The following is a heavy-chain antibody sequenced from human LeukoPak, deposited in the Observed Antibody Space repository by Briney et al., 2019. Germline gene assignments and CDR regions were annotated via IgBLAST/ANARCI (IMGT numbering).Heavy chain of an antibody. CDR2: IRSKANSYAT. J-gene: IGHJ4*02. CDR3: TRHSQAGRGSSIHFDY. CDR1: GFTFSGSA. D-gene: IGHD1-26*01. V-gene: IGHV3-73*01. Sequence: PGGSLRLSCAASGFTFSGSAMHWVRQASGKGLEWVGRIRSKANSYATAYAASVKGRFTISRDDSKNTAYLQMNSLKTEDTAVYYCTRHSQAGRGSSIHFDYWGQGTLVTVSS.